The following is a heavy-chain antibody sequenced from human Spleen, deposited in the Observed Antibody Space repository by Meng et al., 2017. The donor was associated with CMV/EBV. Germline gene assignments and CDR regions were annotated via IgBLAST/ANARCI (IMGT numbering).Heavy chain of an antibody. Sequence: VSVRSLSTVDHYWSSVRQPPGKGLEWIGYIYHSGSTYYNPSLKSRVTMSVDTSKNQFSLNLRSVTAADTAVYYCARNAGGSSFPFDYWGQGTLVTVSS. CDR1: VRSLSTVDHY. V-gene: IGHV4-30-4*01. CDR3: ARNAGGSSFPFDY. D-gene: IGHD6-6*01. CDR2: IYHSGST. J-gene: IGHJ4*02.